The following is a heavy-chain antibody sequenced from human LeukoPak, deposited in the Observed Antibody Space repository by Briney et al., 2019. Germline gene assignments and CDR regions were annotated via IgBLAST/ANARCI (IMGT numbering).Heavy chain of an antibody. CDR1: GGSFSGYY. CDR3: ASYAKDIVVQPAASIYWYFDL. V-gene: IGHV4-34*12. CDR2: IIHSGGT. Sequence: SETLSLTCAVYGGSFSGYYRSWIRQPPGKGLDWIGEIIHSGGTNYNPSLKSRVTISVDTSKNQFSLKLSSVTAADTAVYYCASYAKDIVVQPAASIYWYFDLWGRGTLVTVSS. J-gene: IGHJ2*01. D-gene: IGHD2-2*01.